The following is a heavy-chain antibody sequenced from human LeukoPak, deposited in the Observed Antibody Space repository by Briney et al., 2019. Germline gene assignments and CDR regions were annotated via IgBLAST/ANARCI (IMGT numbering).Heavy chain of an antibody. D-gene: IGHD4-17*01. J-gene: IGHJ6*02. CDR2: INPSGGST. Sequence: ASVKVSCKASGYTFTSYYMHWVRRAPGQGLEWMGIINPSGGSTSYAQKFQGRVTMTRDTSTSTVYMELSSLRSEDTAVYYCASSNGGYEDYYYYYGMDVWGQGTTVTVSS. CDR1: GYTFTSYY. CDR3: ASSNGGYEDYYYYYGMDV. V-gene: IGHV1-46*01.